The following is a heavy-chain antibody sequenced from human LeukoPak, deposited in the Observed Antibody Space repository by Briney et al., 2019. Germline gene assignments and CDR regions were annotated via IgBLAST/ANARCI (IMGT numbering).Heavy chain of an antibody. J-gene: IGHJ3*01. V-gene: IGHV3-23*01. CDR1: RFTFNSYA. Sequence: GGSLRLSCAASRFTFNSYAMSWVRQAPGKGLEWVSVIGGSNGITFYVGSVKGRFTISRDNSKDTLYLQMNSLRAEDTAVYYCARSSYSSSSSVWGQGTMVTVSS. CDR3: ARSSYSSSSSV. CDR2: IGGSNGIT. D-gene: IGHD6-6*01.